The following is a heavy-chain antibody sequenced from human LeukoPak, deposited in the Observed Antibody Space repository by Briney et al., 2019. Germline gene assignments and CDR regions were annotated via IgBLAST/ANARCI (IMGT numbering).Heavy chain of an antibody. J-gene: IGHJ4*02. CDR3: AKAQNRGYSYGYPYFDS. CDR2: TSGSGSST. D-gene: IGHD5-18*01. V-gene: IGHV3-23*01. CDR1: GFTFSDYY. Sequence: GGSLRLSCAASGFTFSDYYMSWVRQAPGKGLEWVSATSGSGSSTYYADSVKGRFAISRDNSKNTLYLQMNSLRAEDTAVYYCAKAQNRGYSYGYPYFDSWGQGTLVTVSS.